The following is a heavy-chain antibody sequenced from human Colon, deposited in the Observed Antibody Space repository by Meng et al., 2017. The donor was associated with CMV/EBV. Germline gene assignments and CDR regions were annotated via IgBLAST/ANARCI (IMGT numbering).Heavy chain of an antibody. CDR1: GDSLNSGSYY. V-gene: IGHV4-61*01. J-gene: IGHJ6*02. D-gene: IGHD3-22*01. Sequence: SETLSLTCTVSGDSLNSGSYYWSWIRQPPGKGLEWIGYINKSGTTKYDPSLKNRVTISVDTSKSQFSLNLSSVTAADTAVYFCAGTYYYESSGYYSYYYHSGMDVWGQGTTVTVSS. CDR2: INKSGTT. CDR3: AGTYYYESSGYYSYYYHSGMDV.